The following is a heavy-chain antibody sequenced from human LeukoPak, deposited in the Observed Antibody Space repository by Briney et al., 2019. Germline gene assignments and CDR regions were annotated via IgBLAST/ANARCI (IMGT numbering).Heavy chain of an antibody. V-gene: IGHV3-30*13. CDR3: ARAWTPFMVTAIPGTF. D-gene: IGHD2-21*02. CDR2: ISHHGNNK. J-gene: IGHJ4*02. CDR1: GFPFETYG. Sequence: GTSLRLSCVVSGFPFETYGMHWIRQTPGKGLQWLTLISHHGNNKYYADSVRGRFTVSRDNSKNMVYLQMNSLTLEDTAIYYCARAWTPFMVTAIPGTFWGQGTLVAVSS.